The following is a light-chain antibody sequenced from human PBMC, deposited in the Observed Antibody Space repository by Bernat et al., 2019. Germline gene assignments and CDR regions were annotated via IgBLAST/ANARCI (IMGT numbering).Light chain of an antibody. CDR2: EVS. CDR1: SSDVGGYDY. J-gene: IGLJ3*02. Sequence: QSALTQPPSASGSPGQSVTISCAGTSSDVGGYDYVSWYQRHPGKAPKLMIYEVSKRPSGVPNRFSGSKSGNTASLTVSGLQPEDEADYSCTSYTTSNTWVFGGETKLTV. CDR3: TSYTTSNTWV. V-gene: IGLV2-8*01.